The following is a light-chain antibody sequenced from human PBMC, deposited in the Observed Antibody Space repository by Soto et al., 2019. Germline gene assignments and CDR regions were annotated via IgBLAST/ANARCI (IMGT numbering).Light chain of an antibody. Sequence: DIQMTQSPSTLSASVGDRVTITCRASQSISSWLAWYQQKPGKPPNLLIYKASNLESGVPSRFSGSGSGTEFTRTISSLQPDDFTTYYCQQYHRYPVTFGQGTRLEIK. CDR2: KAS. CDR3: QQYHRYPVT. J-gene: IGKJ5*01. V-gene: IGKV1-5*03. CDR1: QSISSW.